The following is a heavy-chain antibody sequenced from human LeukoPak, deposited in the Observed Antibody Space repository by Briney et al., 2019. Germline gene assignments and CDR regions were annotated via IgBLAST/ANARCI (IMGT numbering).Heavy chain of an antibody. CDR1: GYTFTSYY. CDR3: ARDSPYYDILTGYRPYYFDY. CDR2: INPSGGST. J-gene: IGHJ4*02. Sequence: ASVKVSCKASGYTFTSYYMHWVRQAPGQGLEWMGIINPSGGSTSYAQKFQGRVTMTRDTSTSTVYMELSSLRSEDTAMYYCARDSPYYDILTGYRPYYFDYWGQGTLVTVSS. D-gene: IGHD3-9*01. V-gene: IGHV1-46*01.